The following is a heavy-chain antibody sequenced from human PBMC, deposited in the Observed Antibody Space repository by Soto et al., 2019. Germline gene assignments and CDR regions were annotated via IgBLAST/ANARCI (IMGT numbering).Heavy chain of an antibody. J-gene: IGHJ5*02. CDR2: ISWNSGSI. V-gene: IGHV3-9*01. Sequence: EVQLVESGGGLVQPGRSLRLSCAASGFTFDDYAMHWVRQAPGKGLEWVSCISWNSGSIGYADSVKGQLTISRDNAKNSLYLQMITLIAEDTALYYCAKDIFAVPAADNLFDLWGQGTLVTVAS. D-gene: IGHD2-2*01. CDR1: GFTFDDYA. CDR3: AKDIFAVPAADNLFDL.